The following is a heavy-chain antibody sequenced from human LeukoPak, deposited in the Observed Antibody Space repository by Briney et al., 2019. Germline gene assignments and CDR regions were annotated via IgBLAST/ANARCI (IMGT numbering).Heavy chain of an antibody. CDR2: ISGSGGST. V-gene: IGHV3-23*01. J-gene: IGHJ4*02. CDR1: GFTFSSYA. D-gene: IGHD3-22*01. Sequence: GGSLRLSCAASGFTFSSYAMSWVRQAPGKGLEWVSTISGSGGSTYYADSVKGRFTISRDNSENTLLLQMNSLRAEDTAVYHCAKGGGNYYDSSGYYNYFDYWGQGTLVTVSS. CDR3: AKGGGNYYDSSGYYNYFDY.